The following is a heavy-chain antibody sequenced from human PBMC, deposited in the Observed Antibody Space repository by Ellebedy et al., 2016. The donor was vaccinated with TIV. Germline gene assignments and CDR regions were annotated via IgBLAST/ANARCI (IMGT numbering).Heavy chain of an antibody. CDR1: GGSFSGYY. Sequence: SETLSLTCAVYGGSFSGYYWSWIRQPPGKGLEWIGEINHSGSTNYNPSLKSRVTVSVDTSKNQFSLKLSSVTAADTAVYYCARDSGGSRPVYYFDYWGQGTLVTVSS. CDR2: INHSGST. CDR3: ARDSGGSRPVYYFDY. V-gene: IGHV4-34*01. J-gene: IGHJ4*02. D-gene: IGHD2-15*01.